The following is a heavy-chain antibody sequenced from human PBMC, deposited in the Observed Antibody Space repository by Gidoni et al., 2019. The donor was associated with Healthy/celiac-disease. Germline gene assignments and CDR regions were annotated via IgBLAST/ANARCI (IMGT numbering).Heavy chain of an antibody. CDR3: ARDGDYYDSSGYSGWFDP. CDR2: INPNSGGT. J-gene: IGHJ5*02. Sequence: QVQLVQSGAEVKKPGASVKVSCKASGYPFPGYYMHWVRQAPGQGLEWMGWINPNSGGTNYAQKFQGRVTMTRDTSISTAYMELSRLRSDDTAVYYCARDGDYYDSSGYSGWFDPWGQGTLVTVSS. CDR1: GYPFPGYY. D-gene: IGHD3-22*01. V-gene: IGHV1-2*02.